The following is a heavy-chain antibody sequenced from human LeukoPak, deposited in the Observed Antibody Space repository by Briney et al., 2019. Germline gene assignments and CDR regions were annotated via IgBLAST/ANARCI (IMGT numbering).Heavy chain of an antibody. D-gene: IGHD3-22*01. Sequence: PGGSLRLSCTASGFTVSGDYMHWVRQAPGKGLEWVSLIYTDGHTYYADSVKGRFTISRDNSKNTLYLQMNSLRAEDTAVYFCARSGYYDGSALNWFDPWGRGTLVTVSS. V-gene: IGHV3-66*01. CDR3: ARSGYYDGSALNWFDP. CDR1: GFTVSGDY. CDR2: IYTDGHT. J-gene: IGHJ5*02.